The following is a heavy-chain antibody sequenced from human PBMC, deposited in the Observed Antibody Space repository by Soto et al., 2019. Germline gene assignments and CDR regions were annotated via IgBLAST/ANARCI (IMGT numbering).Heavy chain of an antibody. CDR3: ARASNGWYYDY. CDR1: GFTFSSYA. J-gene: IGHJ4*02. D-gene: IGHD6-19*01. CDR2: ISYDGSNK. Sequence: QVQLVESGGGVVQPGRSLRLSCAASGFTFSSYAMHWVRQAPGKGLEWVAVISYDGSNKYYDDSVKGRFTISRDNSKNTLYLQMNSLRAEDTAVYYCARASNGWYYDYWGQGTLVTVSS. V-gene: IGHV3-30-3*01.